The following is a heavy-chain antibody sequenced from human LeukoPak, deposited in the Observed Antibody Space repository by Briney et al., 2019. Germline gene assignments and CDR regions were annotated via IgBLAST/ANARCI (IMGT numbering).Heavy chain of an antibody. J-gene: IGHJ3*02. CDR3: ARDLTTYYYDSSGYNAGAFDI. V-gene: IGHV1-18*04. CDR1: GYTFTSYG. D-gene: IGHD3-22*01. CDR2: INAYNGNT. Sequence: ASVKVSCKASGYTFTSYGISWVRQAPGQGLEWMGWINAYNGNTNYAQKLQGRVTMTTDTSTSTAYMELSSLRSEDTAVYYCARDLTTYYYDSSGYNAGAFDIWGQGTMVTVSS.